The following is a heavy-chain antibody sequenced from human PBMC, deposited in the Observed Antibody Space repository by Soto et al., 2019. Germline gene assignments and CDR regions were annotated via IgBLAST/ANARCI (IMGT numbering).Heavy chain of an antibody. D-gene: IGHD5-18*01. CDR3: ASIPRRGYSYGIDY. CDR1: GFSFSNYA. CDR2: ISYEGSAQ. Sequence: QVQLVESGGGVVQPGGSLRLSCAASGFSFSNYAMNWVRQAPDKGLEWVALISYEGSAQYYADSVKGRFTISRDNSKNTLYLQMNSLRVEDTATYYCASIPRRGYSYGIDYWGLGTLVTVSS. J-gene: IGHJ4*02. V-gene: IGHV3-30*03.